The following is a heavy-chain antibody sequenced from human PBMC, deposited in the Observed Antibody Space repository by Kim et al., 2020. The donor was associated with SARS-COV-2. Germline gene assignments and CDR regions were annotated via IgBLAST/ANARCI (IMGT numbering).Heavy chain of an antibody. Sequence: GGSLRLSCAASGFTFSRYAMSWVRQAPGKGLEWVSGISDSGDSTYFADSVKGRFTIARDNPKNTLYLQMNSLRAEDTAVYYCAKAKAYYYDSSNFYSYYFYGMEVWGQGTTVTVSS. CDR3: AKAKAYYYDSSNFYSYYFYGMEV. V-gene: IGHV3-23*01. D-gene: IGHD3-22*01. J-gene: IGHJ6*02. CDR2: ISDSGDST. CDR1: GFTFSRYA.